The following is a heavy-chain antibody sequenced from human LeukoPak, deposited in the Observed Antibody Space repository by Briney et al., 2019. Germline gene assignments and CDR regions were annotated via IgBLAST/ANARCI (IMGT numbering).Heavy chain of an antibody. CDR2: ISSSSSYI. D-gene: IGHD6-19*01. V-gene: IGHV3-21*01. Sequence: GGSLRLSCAASGFTFSSYGMNWVRQAPGKGLEWVSSISSSSSYIYYADSVQGRFTISRDNAKNSLYLQMNSLRAEDTAVYYCAREGSSGWYRSTSWFDPWGQGTLVTVSS. J-gene: IGHJ5*02. CDR1: GFTFSSYG. CDR3: AREGSSGWYRSTSWFDP.